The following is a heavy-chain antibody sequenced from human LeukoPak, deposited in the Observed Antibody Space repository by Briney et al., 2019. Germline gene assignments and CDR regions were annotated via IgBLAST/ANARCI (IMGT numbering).Heavy chain of an antibody. CDR1: GYSFTSYW. Sequence: HAESLKISCKGSGYSFTSYWIGWVRQMPGKGLEWMGVIYPGDSDTRYSPSFQGQVTISADRSISTAYLQWGSLKASDTAMYYCARIPTALPDAFGIWGQGTMVTVSS. J-gene: IGHJ3*02. CDR2: IYPGDSDT. D-gene: IGHD2-2*02. CDR3: ARIPTALPDAFGI. V-gene: IGHV5-51*01.